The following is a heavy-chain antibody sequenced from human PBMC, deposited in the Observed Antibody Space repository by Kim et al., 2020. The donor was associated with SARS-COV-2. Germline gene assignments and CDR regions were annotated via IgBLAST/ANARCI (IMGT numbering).Heavy chain of an antibody. CDR1: GGSISSYY. Sequence: SETLSLTCTVSGGSISSYYWSWMRQPPGKRLEWIGYIYYSGSTNYNPSLKSRVTISVDTSKNQFSLKLSSVTAADTAVYYCARREDHFVSGCYYNWGILDPWGQGPLVTVSS. V-gene: IGHV4-59*01. CDR2: IYYSGST. CDR3: ARREDHFVSGCYYNWGILDP. J-gene: IGHJ5*02. D-gene: IGHD3-10*01.